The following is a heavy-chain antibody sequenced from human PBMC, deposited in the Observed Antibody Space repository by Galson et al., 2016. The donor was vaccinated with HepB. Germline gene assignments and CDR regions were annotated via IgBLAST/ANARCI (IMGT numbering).Heavy chain of an antibody. Sequence: PALVTPTQTLTLTCTFSGFSLSTSGMCVRWIRQPPGKALEWLARIDWDDDKYYSTSLKTRLTISKDTSKNQVVLTMTNMDPVDTATNYCARRSGYHLCGAFDIWGQGTMVTVSS. CDR3: ARRSGYHLCGAFDI. D-gene: IGHD5-12*01. CDR1: GFSLSTSGMC. J-gene: IGHJ3*02. CDR2: IDWDDDK. V-gene: IGHV2-70*11.